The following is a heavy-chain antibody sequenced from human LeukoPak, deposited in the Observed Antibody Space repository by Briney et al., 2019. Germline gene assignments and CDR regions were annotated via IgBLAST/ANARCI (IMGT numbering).Heavy chain of an antibody. Sequence: PSEILSLTCTVSGGSISSTTYYWGWIRQPPGKGLEWIGTIYYSGTSYYNPSLKSRVTISVDTSKNQFSLKLSSVTAADTAVYYCARARWLQFPSYYYYGMDVWGQGTTVTVSS. CDR2: IYYSGTS. CDR3: ARARWLQFPSYYYYGMDV. CDR1: GGSISSTTYY. V-gene: IGHV4-39*07. D-gene: IGHD5-24*01. J-gene: IGHJ6*02.